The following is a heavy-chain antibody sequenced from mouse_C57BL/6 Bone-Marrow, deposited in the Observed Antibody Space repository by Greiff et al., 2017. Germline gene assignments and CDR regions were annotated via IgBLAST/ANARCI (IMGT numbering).Heavy chain of an antibody. J-gene: IGHJ2*01. CDR1: GFTFSSYA. Sequence: EVMLVESGGGLVKPGGSLKLSCAASGFTFSSYAMSWVRQTPETRLEWVATISDGGSYTYYPDNVKGRFTISRDNAKNNLYLQMSHLKSEDTAMYYCARARYGTTEVDPYYFDYWGQGTTRTVSS. D-gene: IGHD1-1*01. V-gene: IGHV5-4*03. CDR2: ISDGGSYT. CDR3: ARARYGTTEVDPYYFDY.